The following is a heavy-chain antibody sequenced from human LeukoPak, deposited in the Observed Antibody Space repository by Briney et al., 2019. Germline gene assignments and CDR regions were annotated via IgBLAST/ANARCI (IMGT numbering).Heavy chain of an antibody. Sequence: AGRSLRLSCAASGFTFDDYAMHWVRQAPGKGLEWVSGRSWNSGSIHYADSVKGRFTISRDNAKNSLYLQMNSLRAEDTAVHYCAKDLGIVVVPAAITYYYGMDVWGQGTTVTVSS. V-gene: IGHV3-9*01. J-gene: IGHJ6*02. CDR1: GFTFDDYA. D-gene: IGHD2-2*02. CDR2: RSWNSGSI. CDR3: AKDLGIVVVPAAITYYYGMDV.